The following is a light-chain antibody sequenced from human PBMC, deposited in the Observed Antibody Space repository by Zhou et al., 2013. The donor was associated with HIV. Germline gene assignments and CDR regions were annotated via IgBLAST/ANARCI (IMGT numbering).Light chain of an antibody. CDR1: QTISDW. J-gene: IGKJ1*01. CDR3: QQYGGHPRT. V-gene: IGKV1-5*03. CDR2: RAS. Sequence: DIQMTQSPSTLSASVGDRVTITCRASQTISDWLAWYQQKPGQAPKLLIYRASTLEGGVPSRFSGSGSGTEFTLTINSLQPDDLGTYYCQQYGGHPRTFGQGTKVEIK.